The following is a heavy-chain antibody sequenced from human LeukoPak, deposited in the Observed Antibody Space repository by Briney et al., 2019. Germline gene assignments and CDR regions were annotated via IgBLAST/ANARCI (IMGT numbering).Heavy chain of an antibody. CDR3: ASTRVSGTYSHFDC. D-gene: IGHD3-10*01. CDR2: TYYRSKWYN. Sequence: SPTLSLTFAISGDSASINSAAWNWIRQSPSRGLEWLGRTYYRSKWYNDYAVSVKSRMTINPDTSKNQFSLQLNSVTPEDTAVYYCASTRVSGTYSHFDCWGQGTLVTVSS. CDR1: GDSASINSAA. J-gene: IGHJ4*02. V-gene: IGHV6-1*01.